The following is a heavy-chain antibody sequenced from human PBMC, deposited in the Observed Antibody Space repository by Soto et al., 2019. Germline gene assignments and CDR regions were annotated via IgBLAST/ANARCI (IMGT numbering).Heavy chain of an antibody. D-gene: IGHD5-18*01. CDR1: DKTFLSYG. CDR2: ISPYNGNT. J-gene: IGHJ4*02. Sequence: QVQLVQSVAEVKKPGASVNVSCKASDKTFLSYGISWVRQGPGQGLEWMGWISPYNGNTNYAQKLQGRVTMTTDTSTSTAYMELRSLRSDDTAVYYCATQIDTVMVFRDWGQGTLVTVSS. V-gene: IGHV1-18*01. CDR3: ATQIDTVMVFRD.